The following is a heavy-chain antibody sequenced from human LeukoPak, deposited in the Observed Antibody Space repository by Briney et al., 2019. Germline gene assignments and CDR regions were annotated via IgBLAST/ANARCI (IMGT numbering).Heavy chain of an antibody. V-gene: IGHV3-21*04. J-gene: IGHJ3*02. CDR1: GFTFSGYE. Sequence: PGGSLRLSCAASGFTFSGYEMNWVRQAPGKGLEWVSSISSSSSYIYYADSVKGRFTISRDNAKNSLYLQMNSLRAEDTALYHCARDRGAYYYDSSGIDAFDIWGQGTMVTVSS. D-gene: IGHD3-22*01. CDR3: ARDRGAYYYDSSGIDAFDI. CDR2: ISSSSSYI.